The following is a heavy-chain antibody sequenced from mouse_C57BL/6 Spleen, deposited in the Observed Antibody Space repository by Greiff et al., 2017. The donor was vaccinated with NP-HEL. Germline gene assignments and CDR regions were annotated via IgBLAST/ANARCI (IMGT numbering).Heavy chain of an antibody. Sequence: VQGVESGPELVKPGASVKISCKASGYAFSSSWMNWVKQRPGKGLEWIGRIYPGDGDTNYNGKFKGKATLTADKSSSTAYMQLSSLTSEDSAVYFCARARYWDYFDYWGQGTTLTVSS. CDR2: IYPGDGDT. CDR3: ARARYWDYFDY. D-gene: IGHD2-12*01. J-gene: IGHJ2*01. V-gene: IGHV1-82*01. CDR1: GYAFSSSW.